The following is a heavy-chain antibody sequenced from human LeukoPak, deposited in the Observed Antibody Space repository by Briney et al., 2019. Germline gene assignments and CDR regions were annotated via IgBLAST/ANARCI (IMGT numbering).Heavy chain of an antibody. D-gene: IGHD5-18*01. CDR2: INWNGGST. V-gene: IGHV3-20*04. CDR1: GFTFDDYG. CDR3: ARGGLGYSYGGGLRHAFDI. J-gene: IGHJ3*02. Sequence: GGSLRLSCAASGFTFDDYGMSWVRQAPGKGLESVSGINWNGGSTGYADPVKGRFTISRDNAKNTLYLQMNSLRAEDTAVYYCARGGLGYSYGGGLRHAFDIWGQGTMVTVSS.